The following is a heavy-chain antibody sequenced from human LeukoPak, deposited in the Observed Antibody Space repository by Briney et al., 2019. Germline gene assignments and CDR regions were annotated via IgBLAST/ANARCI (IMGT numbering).Heavy chain of an antibody. CDR1: GYTFTDYH. CDR2: INPNSGDT. J-gene: IGHJ4*02. V-gene: IGHV1-2*02. Sequence: ASVKVSCKAFGYTFTDYHMHWVRQAPGQGLEWMGWINPNSGDTNYAQKFQGRVTMTRDTTISTAYMELSRLRSDDTAVFYCATRMAHLDYWGQGTLVTVSS. CDR3: ATRMAHLDY. D-gene: IGHD5-24*01.